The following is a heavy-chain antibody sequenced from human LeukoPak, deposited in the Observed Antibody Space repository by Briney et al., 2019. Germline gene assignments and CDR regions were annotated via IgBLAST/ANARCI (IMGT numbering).Heavy chain of an antibody. V-gene: IGHV1-2*02. CDR1: GYTFTSYY. CDR3: ARAHSSGGSGVDGTDY. D-gene: IGHD2-15*01. Sequence: GASVKVSRKASGYTFTSYYMHWVRQAPGQGLEWMGWINPNSGGTNYAQKFQGRVTMTRDTSISTAYMELSRLRSDDTAVYYCARAHSSGGSGVDGTDYWGQGTLVTVSS. CDR2: INPNSGGT. J-gene: IGHJ4*02.